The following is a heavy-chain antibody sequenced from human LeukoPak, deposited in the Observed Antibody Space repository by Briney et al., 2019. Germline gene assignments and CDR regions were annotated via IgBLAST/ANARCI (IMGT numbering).Heavy chain of an antibody. Sequence: NSGGSLRLSCAASGFTFSSYSMNWVRQAPGKGLEWVSSISSSSSYIYYADSVKGRFTISRDNAKNSLYLQMNSLRAEDTAVYYCVAGSGWRFDYWGQGTLVTVSS. D-gene: IGHD6-19*01. J-gene: IGHJ4*02. CDR1: GFTFSSYS. CDR3: VAGSGWRFDY. CDR2: ISSSSSYI. V-gene: IGHV3-21*01.